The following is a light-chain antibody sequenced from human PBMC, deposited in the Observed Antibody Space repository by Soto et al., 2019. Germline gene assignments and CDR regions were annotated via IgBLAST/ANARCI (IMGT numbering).Light chain of an antibody. J-gene: IGLJ2*01. CDR3: SSYTNSGTRV. CDR1: SSDVGAYDY. Sequence: QSALTQPASVSGSPGQSIAISCTGTSSDVGAYDYVSWYQQYPGKAPKLMIYDVNNRPSGVSNRFSGSKSGNTASLTISGLQAEDEAAYYCSSYTNSGTRVFGGGTKVTVL. V-gene: IGLV2-14*01. CDR2: DVN.